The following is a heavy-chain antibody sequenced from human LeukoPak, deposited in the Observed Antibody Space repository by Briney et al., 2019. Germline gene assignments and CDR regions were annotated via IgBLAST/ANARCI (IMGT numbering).Heavy chain of an antibody. CDR3: GRGHYGIDY. CDR2: INWNGGST. J-gene: IGHJ4*02. CDR1: GFTFDDYG. V-gene: IGHV3-20*04. Sequence: GGSLRLSCAASGFTFDDYGMSWVRQAPGKGLEWVSGINWNGGSTGYADSVKGRFTVSRDNARHSLYLQMNSLRVEDTAVYYCGRGHYGIDYWGQGTLVTVSS. D-gene: IGHD4-17*01.